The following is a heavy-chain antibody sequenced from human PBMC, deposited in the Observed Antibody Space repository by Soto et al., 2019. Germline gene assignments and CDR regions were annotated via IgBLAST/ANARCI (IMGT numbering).Heavy chain of an antibody. D-gene: IGHD3-10*02. CDR3: ATDQTTRGYGLTYYSVLIGIRGVRNP. V-gene: IGHV3-15*01. CDR1: GFTFFNTW. J-gene: IGHJ5*02. CDR2: IKSKTDGGTI. Sequence: PGGSLRLSCAASGFTFFNTWMNWVRQAPGKGLEWVGRIKSKTDGGTIEYAAPVKGRFSISRDDSKDTLYLQMNNLKSEDTAVYYCATDQTTRGYGLTYYSVLIGIRGVRNPWGQGT.